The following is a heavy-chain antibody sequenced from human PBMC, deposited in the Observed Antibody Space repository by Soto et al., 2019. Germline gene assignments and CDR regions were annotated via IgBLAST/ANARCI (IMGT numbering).Heavy chain of an antibody. D-gene: IGHD3-3*02. V-gene: IGHV1-2*02. CDR1: GYTFTGYY. CDR2: INPNSGGT. CDR3: AREILVLLAIENWFDP. Sequence: QVQLVQSGAEVKKPGASVKVSCKASGYTFTGYYMHWVRQAPGQGLEWMGWINPNSGGTNYAQKFQGRVTMTRDTSISTAYMELSRLRSDDTAVYYCAREILVLLAIENWFDPWGQGTLVTVSS. J-gene: IGHJ5*02.